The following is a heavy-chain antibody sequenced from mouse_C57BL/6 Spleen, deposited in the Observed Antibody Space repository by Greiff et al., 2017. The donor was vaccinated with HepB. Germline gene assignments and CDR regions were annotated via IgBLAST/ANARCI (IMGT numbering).Heavy chain of an antibody. V-gene: IGHV5-17*01. D-gene: IGHD2-1*01. CDR2: ISSGSSTI. Sequence: EVKLMESGGGLVKPGGSLKLSCAASGFTFSDYGMHWVRQAPEKGLEWVAYISSGSSTIYYADTVKGRFTISRDNAKNTLFLQMTSLRSEDTAMYYCASYYGNYVNYAMDYWGQGTSVTVSS. J-gene: IGHJ4*01. CDR3: ASYYGNYVNYAMDY. CDR1: GFTFSDYG.